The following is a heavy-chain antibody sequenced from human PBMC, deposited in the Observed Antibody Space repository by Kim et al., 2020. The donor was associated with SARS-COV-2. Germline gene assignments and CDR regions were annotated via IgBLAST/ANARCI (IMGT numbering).Heavy chain of an antibody. D-gene: IGHD2-2*01. Sequence: VKSRVAISVDTAKDQFSMKLSSVTAADTAVYYCARGMGVPAAASNWFDPWGQGTLVTVSS. CDR3: ARGMGVPAAASNWFDP. V-gene: IGHV4-34*01. J-gene: IGHJ5*02.